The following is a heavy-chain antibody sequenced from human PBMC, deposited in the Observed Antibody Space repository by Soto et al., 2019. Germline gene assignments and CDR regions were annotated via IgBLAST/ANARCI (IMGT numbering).Heavy chain of an antibody. CDR1: GFTFSTHW. V-gene: IGHV3-7*01. CDR2: INQDGSER. J-gene: IGHJ4*02. CDR3: VCGGNFFVY. Sequence: EVQLVESGGGLVQPGGSLRLSCAASGFTFSTHWMTWVRQPPGKGLEWVANINQDGSERYYVDSVRGRFTISRDNAKNSLYLQMNSLRAEGTAVYYCVCGGNFFVYWGQGTLVTVSP. D-gene: IGHD3-16*01.